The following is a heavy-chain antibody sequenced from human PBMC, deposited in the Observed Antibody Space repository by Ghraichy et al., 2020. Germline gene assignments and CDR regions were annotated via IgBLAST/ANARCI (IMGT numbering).Heavy chain of an antibody. Sequence: SETLSLTCTVSGGSISNYYWSWIRQPPGKGLECLGYIYYSGSTNYNPSLKSRVTISVDTSKNQFSLKLSSVTAADTAVYYCARDKGPCSGGSCYSAYFDYGMDVGGQGTTVTVSS. CDR1: GGSISNYY. CDR2: IYYSGST. CDR3: ARDKGPCSGGSCYSAYFDYGMDV. V-gene: IGHV4-59*01. D-gene: IGHD2-15*01. J-gene: IGHJ6*02.